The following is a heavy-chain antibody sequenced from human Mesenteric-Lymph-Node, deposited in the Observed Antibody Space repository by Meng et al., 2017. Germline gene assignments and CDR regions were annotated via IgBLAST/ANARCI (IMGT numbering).Heavy chain of an antibody. CDR3: ASPGIAAEFDY. D-gene: IGHD6-13*01. Sequence: GQLVEAGGGLVKPGGSLGLSWAASGFTFSSYSMNWVRQAPGKGLEWVSSISSSSSYIYYADSVKGRFTISRDNAKNSLYLQMNSLRAEDTAVYYCASPGIAAEFDYWGQGTLVTVSS. J-gene: IGHJ4*02. CDR1: GFTFSSYS. CDR2: ISSSSSYI. V-gene: IGHV3-21*01.